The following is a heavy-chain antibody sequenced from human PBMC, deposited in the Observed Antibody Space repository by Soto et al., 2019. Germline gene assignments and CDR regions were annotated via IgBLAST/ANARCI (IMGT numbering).Heavy chain of an antibody. Sequence: GGLLRLSCAASGFTFSSYSMNWVRQTPGKGLEWVSSISSSSSYIYYADSVKGRFTISRDNAKNSLYLQMNSLRAEDTAVYYCARVASIAAHYGMDVWGQGTTVTVSS. D-gene: IGHD6-6*01. J-gene: IGHJ6*02. V-gene: IGHV3-21*01. CDR1: GFTFSSYS. CDR2: ISSSSSYI. CDR3: ARVASIAAHYGMDV.